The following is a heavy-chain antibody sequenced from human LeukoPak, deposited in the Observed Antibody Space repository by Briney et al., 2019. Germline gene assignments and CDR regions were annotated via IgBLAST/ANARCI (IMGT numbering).Heavy chain of an antibody. J-gene: IGHJ4*02. CDR3: AREIEVAGRGLDY. CDR1: GGSISSYY. CDR2: IYYSGST. V-gene: IGHV4-59*12. D-gene: IGHD6-19*01. Sequence: SETLSLTCTVSGGSISSYYWSWIRQPPGKGLEWIGYIYYSGSTNYNPSLKSRVTISVDTSKNQFSLNLSSVTAADTAVYYSAREIEVAGRGLDYWGQGSLVTVSS.